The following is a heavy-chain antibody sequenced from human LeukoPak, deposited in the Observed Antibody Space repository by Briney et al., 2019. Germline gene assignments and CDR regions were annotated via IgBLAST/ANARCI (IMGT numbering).Heavy chain of an antibody. CDR3: ARGGGMTTVVTPFSRLGY. V-gene: IGHV1-46*01. Sequence: GASVKVSCKASGYTFTSYYMHWVRQAPGQGLEWMGIINPSGGSTSYAQKFQGRVTMTRDTSTSTVYIELSSLRSEDTAVYYCARGGGMTTVVTPFSRLGYWGQGTLVTVSS. CDR2: INPSGGST. J-gene: IGHJ4*02. CDR1: GYTFTSYY. D-gene: IGHD4-23*01.